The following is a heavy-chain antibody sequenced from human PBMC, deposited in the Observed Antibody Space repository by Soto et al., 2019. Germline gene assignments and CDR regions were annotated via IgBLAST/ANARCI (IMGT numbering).Heavy chain of an antibody. D-gene: IGHD6-13*01. CDR2: ISGSGGST. CDR1: GFTFSSYA. CDR3: ARSIIAAAAPYYFDY. J-gene: IGHJ4*02. V-gene: IGHV3-23*01. Sequence: GGSLRLSCAASGFTFSSYAMSWVRQAPGKGLEWVSAISGSGGSTYYADSVKGRFTISRDNSKNTLYLQMNSLRAEDTAVYYWARSIIAAAAPYYFDYWGQGTLVTVSS.